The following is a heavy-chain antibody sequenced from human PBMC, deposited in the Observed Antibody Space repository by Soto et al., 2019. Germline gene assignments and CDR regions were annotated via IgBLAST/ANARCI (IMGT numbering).Heavy chain of an antibody. J-gene: IGHJ4*02. CDR1: GFTFSSYA. Sequence: PGGSLRLSCAASGFTFSSYAVSWVRQAPGKGLEWVSSISGSGGDTYYADSVKGRFTISRDNSKNTLYLQMDSLRAEDAAVYYCANPLGPVWSGSYTGGQYFDYWGRGALVTVSS. CDR2: ISGSGGDT. V-gene: IGHV3-23*01. CDR3: ANPLGPVWSGSYTGGQYFDY. D-gene: IGHD3-3*01.